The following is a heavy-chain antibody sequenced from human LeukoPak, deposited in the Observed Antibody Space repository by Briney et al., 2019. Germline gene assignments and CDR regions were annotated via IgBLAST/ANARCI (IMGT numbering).Heavy chain of an antibody. D-gene: IGHD3-10*01. CDR1: GFTFTNYW. J-gene: IGHJ4*02. V-gene: IGHV3-7*01. Sequence: GGSLRLSCAASGFTFTNYWMSWVRQAPGKGLELVANIKQDRSEKYYVDSVKGRFIISRDNSKNTLYLQMNSLRVEDTAVYYCAKEAYGSGEKMADYWGQGTLVAVSS. CDR3: AKEAYGSGEKMADY. CDR2: IKQDRSEK.